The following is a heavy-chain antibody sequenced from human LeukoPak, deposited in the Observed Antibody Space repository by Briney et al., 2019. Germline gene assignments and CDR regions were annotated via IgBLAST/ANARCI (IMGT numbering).Heavy chain of an antibody. D-gene: IGHD3-16*01. J-gene: IGHJ3*01. CDR1: GCTFRTYG. CDR3: AKRADYYDSSRALYDAFDL. CDR2: IRYDGSDK. V-gene: IGHV3-30*02. Sequence: GGSLRLSCAASGCTFRTYGRHWVRQAPGKGLEWVTFIRYDGSDKYYADSVKGRFTISRDNYKNTLFLQMNSLRVEDTAVYYCAKRADYYDSSRALYDAFDLWGQGTMVTVSS.